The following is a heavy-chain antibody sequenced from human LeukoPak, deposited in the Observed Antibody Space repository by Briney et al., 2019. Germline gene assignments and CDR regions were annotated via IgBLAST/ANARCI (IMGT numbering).Heavy chain of an antibody. CDR2: VNPNSGGT. V-gene: IGHV1-2*02. D-gene: IGHD6-13*01. CDR1: GYTFTGYY. J-gene: IGHJ6*03. CDR3: ARDRGIGIAGNYMDV. Sequence: ASVKVSCKASGYTFTGYYMHWVRQAPGQGLEWMGWVNPNSGGTNYAQKFQGRVTMTRDTSISTAYMELSRLRSDDTAVYYCARDRGIGIAGNYMDVWGKGTTVTISS.